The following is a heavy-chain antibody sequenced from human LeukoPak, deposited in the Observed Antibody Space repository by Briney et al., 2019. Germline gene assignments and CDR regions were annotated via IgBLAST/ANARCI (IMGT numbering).Heavy chain of an antibody. CDR2: INHSGST. CDR1: GGSFSGYY. CDR3: ARQALYCTNGVCYYGWFDP. J-gene: IGHJ5*02. V-gene: IGHV4-34*01. D-gene: IGHD2-8*01. Sequence: SETLSLTCAVYGGSFSGYYWSWIRQPPGKGLEWIGEINHSGSTNYNPSLKSRVTISVDTSKNQFSLKLSSVTAADTAVYYCARQALYCTNGVCYYGWFDPWGQGTLVTVSS.